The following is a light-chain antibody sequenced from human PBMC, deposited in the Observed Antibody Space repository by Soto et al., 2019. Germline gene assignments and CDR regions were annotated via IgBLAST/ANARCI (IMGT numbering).Light chain of an antibody. CDR3: QQYSASPLT. Sequence: EIVLTQSPGTLSLSPGERATLSCRASQSVSSSYLAWYQQKLGQAPRLLIYGASNRATGTPDRFSGSGSGTDFSLTISRLEPEDFAVYYCQQYSASPLTFGGGTKVYIK. CDR1: QSVSSSY. V-gene: IGKV3-20*01. CDR2: GAS. J-gene: IGKJ4*01.